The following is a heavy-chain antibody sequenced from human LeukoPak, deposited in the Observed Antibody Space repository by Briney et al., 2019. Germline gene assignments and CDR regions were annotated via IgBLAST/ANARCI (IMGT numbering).Heavy chain of an antibody. CDR2: ISSSSSTI. CDR3: ARVGVDCGDYVAY. J-gene: IGHJ4*02. V-gene: IGHV3-48*01. D-gene: IGHD4-17*01. CDR1: GFTFSSYS. Sequence: GGSLRLSCAASGFTFSSYSMNWVRQAPGKGLEWVSYISSSSSTIYYADSVKGRFTISRDNAKNSLYLQMNSLRAEDTAVYYCARVGVDCGDYVAYWGQGTLVTVSS.